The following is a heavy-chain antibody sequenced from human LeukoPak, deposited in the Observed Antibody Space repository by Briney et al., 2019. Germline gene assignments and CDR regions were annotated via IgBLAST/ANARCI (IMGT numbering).Heavy chain of an antibody. J-gene: IGHJ5*02. Sequence: LSGGSLRLSCAASGFTFSSYAMSWVRQAPGKGLEWVSTISGNGGNTYYADSVKGRFTISRDNSKNTLYLQMNSLRAEDTAVYYCAKDPDDFWSGSNWFDPWGQGTLVTVSS. CDR3: AKDPDDFWSGSNWFDP. CDR2: ISGNGGNT. V-gene: IGHV3-23*01. CDR1: GFTFSSYA. D-gene: IGHD3-3*01.